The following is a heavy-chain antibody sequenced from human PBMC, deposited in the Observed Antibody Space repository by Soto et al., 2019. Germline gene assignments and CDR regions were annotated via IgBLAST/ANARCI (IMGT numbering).Heavy chain of an antibody. CDR1: GFTFSSYA. J-gene: IGHJ4*02. V-gene: IGHV3-30-3*01. D-gene: IGHD3-10*01. CDR3: VLRALAYGSVDY. Sequence: QVQLVESGGGVVQPGRSLRLSCAASGFTFSSYAMHWVRQAPGKGLEWVAVISYDGSNKYYADSVKGRFTISRDNSKNTLYLQMNSLRAEDTAVYYCVLRALAYGSVDYRGQGTLVTVSS. CDR2: ISYDGSNK.